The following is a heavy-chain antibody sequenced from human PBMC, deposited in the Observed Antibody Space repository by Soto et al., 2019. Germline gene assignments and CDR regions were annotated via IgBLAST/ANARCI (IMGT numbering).Heavy chain of an antibody. CDR1: GFTFSSYA. J-gene: IGHJ4*02. CDR3: AKATSCSSTSRYLYYFDY. CDR2: ISGSGGST. V-gene: IGHV3-23*01. D-gene: IGHD2-2*01. Sequence: GGSLRLSCAASGFTFSSYAMSWVRRAPGKGLKWVSAISGSGGSTYYANTVKGRFTISRDNSKKTLYLQINSLRAEDTAVYYCAKATSCSSTSRYLYYFDYWGQGTLVTVSS.